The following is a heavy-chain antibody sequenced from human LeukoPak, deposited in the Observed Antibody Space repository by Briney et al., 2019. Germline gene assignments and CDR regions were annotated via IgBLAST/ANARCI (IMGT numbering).Heavy chain of an antibody. CDR3: GRRGIYCPNGLCYGGDFDS. Sequence: SETLSLTCTVSGGSISSSSYYWGWIRQPPGKGLEWIGIIYYSGSTYYNSSLRSRVTISVDTSKNQLSLKLSSVTAADTAVYYCGRRGIYCPNGLCYGGDFDSWGRGPLVPVS. CDR1: GGSISSSSYY. V-gene: IGHV4-39*01. CDR2: IYYSGST. D-gene: IGHD2-8*01. J-gene: IGHJ4*02.